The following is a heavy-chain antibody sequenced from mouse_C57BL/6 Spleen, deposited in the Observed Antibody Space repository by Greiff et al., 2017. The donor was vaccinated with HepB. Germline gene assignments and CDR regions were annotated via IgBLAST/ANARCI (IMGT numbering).Heavy chain of an antibody. CDR1: GFTFTDYY. J-gene: IGHJ2*01. CDR2: IRNKANGYTT. V-gene: IGHV7-3*01. Sequence: EVKLVESGGGLVQPGGSLSLSCAASGFTFTDYYMSWVRQPPGKALEWLGFIRNKANGYTTEYSASVKGRFTISRDNSQSILYLQMNALRAEDSATYYGARYRGLLYEEDYFDYWGQGTTLTVSS. D-gene: IGHD1-1*02. CDR3: ARYRGLLYEEDYFDY.